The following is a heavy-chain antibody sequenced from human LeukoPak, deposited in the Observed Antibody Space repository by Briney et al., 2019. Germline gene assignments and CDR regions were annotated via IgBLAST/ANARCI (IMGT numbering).Heavy chain of an antibody. CDR2: MNYGGST. CDR1: GGSISSSTYY. J-gene: IGHJ5*02. Sequence: SEALSLTCTVSGGSISSSTYYWAWIRQPPGKGLEWIGSMNYGGSTYYNPSLKSRVTISVDTSKNQVSLKLSSVTAADTAVYYCAPLPAAMKGHGWFDPWGQGTLVTVSS. D-gene: IGHD2-2*01. V-gene: IGHV4-39*01. CDR3: APLPAAMKGHGWFDP.